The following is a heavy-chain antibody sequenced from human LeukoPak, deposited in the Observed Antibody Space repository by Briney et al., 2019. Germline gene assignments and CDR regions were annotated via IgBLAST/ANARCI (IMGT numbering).Heavy chain of an antibody. D-gene: IGHD3-9*01. CDR2: IYYSGST. CDR3: ASTWDDILTGLNGYYFDY. J-gene: IGHJ4*02. V-gene: IGHV4-39*01. Sequence: NPSESLSLTCTVSGGSISSSSYYWGWIRHPPGKGLEWIGSIYYSGSTYYNPSLKSRVTISVDTSKNQFSLKLSSVTAADTAVYYCASTWDDILTGLNGYYFDYWGQGTLVTVSS. CDR1: GGSISSSSYY.